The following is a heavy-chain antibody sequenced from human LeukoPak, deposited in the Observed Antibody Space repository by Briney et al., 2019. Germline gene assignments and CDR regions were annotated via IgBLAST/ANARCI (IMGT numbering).Heavy chain of an antibody. Sequence: GGSLRLSCAASGFTFSPYEMHWIRQAPGKGLEWVSYISGAGTTTYYADSLKGRFTISRDNAKNSLYLQMSSPRAEDTAIYYCVRGYTWYYFDYWGQGTLVTVSS. V-gene: IGHV3-48*03. CDR2: ISGAGTTT. CDR3: VRGYTWYYFDY. D-gene: IGHD2-8*01. CDR1: GFTFSPYE. J-gene: IGHJ4*02.